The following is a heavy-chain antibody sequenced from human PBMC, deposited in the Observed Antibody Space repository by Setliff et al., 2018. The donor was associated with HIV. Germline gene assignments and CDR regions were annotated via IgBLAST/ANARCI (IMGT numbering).Heavy chain of an antibody. J-gene: IGHJ4*02. D-gene: IGHD3-22*01. Sequence: ASVKVSCKASGGTFSSYAISWVRQAPGQGLEWMGGIIPIFGTANYAQKFQGRVAITADESTSTAYMELSSLRSEDTAVYYCARSRSSGYYCDYWGQGTLVTVSS. CDR1: GGTFSSYA. V-gene: IGHV1-69*13. CDR2: IIPIFGTA. CDR3: ARSRSSGYYCDY.